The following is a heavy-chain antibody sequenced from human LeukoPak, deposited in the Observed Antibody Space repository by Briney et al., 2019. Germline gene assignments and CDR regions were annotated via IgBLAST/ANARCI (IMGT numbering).Heavy chain of an antibody. Sequence: GGSLRLSCAASGFTFSSYAMSWVRPAPGKGLEWVSSISGSGGSKYFADSVTGRFTISRDISMNTLYLQMNSLRAEDTAVYYCAKAGGFCSGTSCPTDSWGQGTLVTVSS. J-gene: IGHJ4*02. CDR1: GFTFSSYA. CDR3: AKAGGFCSGTSCPTDS. D-gene: IGHD2-2*01. V-gene: IGHV3-23*01. CDR2: ISGSGGSK.